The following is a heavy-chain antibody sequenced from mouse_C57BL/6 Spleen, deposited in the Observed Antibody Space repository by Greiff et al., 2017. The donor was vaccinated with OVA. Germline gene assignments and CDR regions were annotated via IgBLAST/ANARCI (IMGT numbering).Heavy chain of an antibody. D-gene: IGHD1-1*01. V-gene: IGHV2-5*01. CDR2: IWRGGST. CDR3: AKEELLLRFDV. Sequence: VQVVESGPGLVQPSQSLSITCTVSGFSLTSYGVHWVRQSPGKGLEWLGVIWRGGSTDYNAAFMSRLSITKDNSKSQVFFKMNSLQADDTAIYYCAKEELLLRFDVWGTGTTVTVSS. J-gene: IGHJ1*03. CDR1: GFSLTSYG.